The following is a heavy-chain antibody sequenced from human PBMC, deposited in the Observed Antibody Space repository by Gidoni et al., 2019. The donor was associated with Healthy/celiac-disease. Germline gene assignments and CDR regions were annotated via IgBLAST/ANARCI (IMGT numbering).Heavy chain of an antibody. D-gene: IGHD3-3*01. Sequence: QVQLQQWGAGLLKPSETLSLTCAVYGGSFSGYYWSWIRQPPGKGLEWIGEINHSGSTNYNPSLKSRVTISVDTSKNQFSLKLSSVTAADTAVYYCARVGRFLAWFDPWGQGTLVTVSS. CDR2: INHSGST. J-gene: IGHJ5*02. V-gene: IGHV4-34*01. CDR1: GGSFSGYY. CDR3: ARVGRFLAWFDP.